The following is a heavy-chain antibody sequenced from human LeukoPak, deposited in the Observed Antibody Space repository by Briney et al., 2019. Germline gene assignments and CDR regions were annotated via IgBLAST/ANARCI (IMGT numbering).Heavy chain of an antibody. D-gene: IGHD6-19*01. J-gene: IGHJ5*02. CDR2: ISYDGSNK. CDR3: ARDQGRPVAGTGCWFDP. V-gene: IGHV3-30*14. Sequence: GGSLRLSCAASGFTFSSYAMHWVRQAPGKGLEWVAVISYDGSNKYYADSVKGRFTISRDNSKNTLYLQMNSLRAEDTAVYYCARDQGRPVAGTGCWFDPWGQGTLVTVSS. CDR1: GFTFSSYA.